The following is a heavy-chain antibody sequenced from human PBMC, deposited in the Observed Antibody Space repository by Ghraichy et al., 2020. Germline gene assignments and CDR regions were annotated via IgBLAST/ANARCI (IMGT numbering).Heavy chain of an antibody. J-gene: IGHJ5*02. Sequence: ASVKVSCKASGYTFTSYGISWVRQAPGQGLEWMGWISAYNGNTNYAQKLQGRVTMTTDTSTSTAYMELRSLRSDDTAVYYCARDLVYRMTTVTRAAEGWFDPWGQGTLVTVSS. CDR1: GYTFTSYG. D-gene: IGHD4-17*01. V-gene: IGHV1-18*01. CDR3: ARDLVYRMTTVTRAAEGWFDP. CDR2: ISAYNGNT.